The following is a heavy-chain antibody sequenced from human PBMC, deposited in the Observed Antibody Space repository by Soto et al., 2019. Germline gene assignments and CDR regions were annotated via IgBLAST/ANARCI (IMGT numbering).Heavy chain of an antibody. CDR3: ARGGAMGVDY. CDR1: GFTFNTLW. J-gene: IGHJ4*02. V-gene: IGHV3-74*01. CDR2: IYFDGIRT. Sequence: EVQLVESGGGLVQPGGSLRLSCTASGFTFNTLWMHWVRQAPGKGLGWVSLIYFDGIRTNYADSVKGRLTVSRDNAKNKVNPQVNNLRDEDTAVNYCARGGAMGVDYWGQGTLVTVSS. D-gene: IGHD1-26*01.